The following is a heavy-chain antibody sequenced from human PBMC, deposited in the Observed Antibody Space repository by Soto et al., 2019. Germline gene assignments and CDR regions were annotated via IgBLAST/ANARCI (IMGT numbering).Heavy chain of an antibody. D-gene: IGHD6-6*01. J-gene: IGHJ4*02. CDR1: DYTFTNYG. V-gene: IGHV1-18*01. CDR3: ARTYSKYFSSSEGDC. CDR2: ISAYNGDT. Sequence: ASVKVSCKASDYTFTNYGISWVRQAPGQGLEWMGWISAYNGDTNYAQQFQGRVTLTTDTSTSTAYMELRSLRFDDTAVYYCARTYSKYFSSSEGDCWGQGTLVTVSS.